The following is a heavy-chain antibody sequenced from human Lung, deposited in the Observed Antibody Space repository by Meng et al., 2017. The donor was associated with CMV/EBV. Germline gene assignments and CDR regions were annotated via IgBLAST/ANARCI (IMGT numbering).Heavy chain of an antibody. CDR2: VGNKVSRYST. Sequence: GESLKISCAASRFTFSHYGMHWVRQAPGKGLQWVGRVGNKVSRYSTEFAASVTDRFSFSRDDSENSVYLQMHSLKIEDTAVYYCTKGYSGIDVYAFDVWGPGXKVTVSS. J-gene: IGHJ3*01. CDR1: RFTFSHYG. V-gene: IGHV3-72*01. CDR3: TKGYSGIDVYAFDV. D-gene: IGHD1-26*01.